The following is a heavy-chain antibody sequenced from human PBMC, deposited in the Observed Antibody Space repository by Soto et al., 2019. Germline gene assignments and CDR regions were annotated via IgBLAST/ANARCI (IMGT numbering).Heavy chain of an antibody. D-gene: IGHD3-3*01. Sequence: GGSLRLSCAASGFTFSSYAMSWVRQAPGKGLEWVSAISGSGGSTYYADSVKGRFTISRDNSKNTLYLQMNSLRAEDTAVYYCAKEITIFGVVISPPGYWGQGTLVTVSS. V-gene: IGHV3-23*01. CDR2: ISGSGGST. J-gene: IGHJ4*02. CDR3: AKEITIFGVVISPPGY. CDR1: GFTFSSYA.